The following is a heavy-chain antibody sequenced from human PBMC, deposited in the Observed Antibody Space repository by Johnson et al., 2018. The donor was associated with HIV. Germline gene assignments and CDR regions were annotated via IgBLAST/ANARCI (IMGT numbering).Heavy chain of an antibody. CDR1: GFTFSSYA. CDR2: ISYDGSNK. V-gene: IGHV3-30-3*01. D-gene: IGHD3-10*01. J-gene: IGHJ3*02. CDR3: ARDRVWFGELYAFDI. Sequence: QVQLVESGGGVVQPGRSLRLSCAASGFTFSSYAMHWVRQAPGKGLEWVAVISYDGSNKYYADSVKGRFTISRDNSKNTLYLQMNSLRAEDTAVYYCARDRVWFGELYAFDIWAKGQWSPSLQ.